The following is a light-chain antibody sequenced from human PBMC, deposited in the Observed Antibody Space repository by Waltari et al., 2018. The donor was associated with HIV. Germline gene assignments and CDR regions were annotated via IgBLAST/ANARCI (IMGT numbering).Light chain of an antibody. V-gene: IGKV3-15*01. Sequence: EIVMTQSPATLSVSPGERATLSCRASQTIGSNLAWYQQMAGQAPRLLIFGADTRASGIPARFTGSGSETEFTLTISSLQSEDFAVYFCQQYDDWPWTFGQGTKVEIK. CDR3: QQYDDWPWT. J-gene: IGKJ1*01. CDR2: GAD. CDR1: QTIGSN.